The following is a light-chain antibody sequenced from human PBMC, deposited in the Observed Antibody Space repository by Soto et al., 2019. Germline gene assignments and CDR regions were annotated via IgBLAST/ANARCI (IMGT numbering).Light chain of an antibody. Sequence: DIQMTQSPSSLFSSVGDRVTVTCRASQTINNCLIWYHQKTGKAPKLLIYGASSLQSRVPSRFSGGGSGTTFTLTINRVQPEDFGIYYWQQSHSSPRTFGQGTTV. J-gene: IGKJ1*01. CDR2: GAS. V-gene: IGKV1-39*01. CDR3: QQSHSSPRT. CDR1: QTINNC.